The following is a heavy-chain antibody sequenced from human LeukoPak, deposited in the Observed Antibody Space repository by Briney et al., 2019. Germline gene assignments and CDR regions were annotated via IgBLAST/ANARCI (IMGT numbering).Heavy chain of an antibody. D-gene: IGHD3-22*01. CDR1: GFTFSSYW. CDR2: TNTDGSST. V-gene: IGHV3-74*01. Sequence: PGGSLRLSCVASGFTFSSYWMHWVRQAPGKGLVWVSRTNTDGSSTSYADSVKGRFTISRDNAKNTLYLQMNSLRAEDTAVYYCARSTMMAPNYWGQGTLVTVSS. J-gene: IGHJ4*02. CDR3: ARSTMMAPNY.